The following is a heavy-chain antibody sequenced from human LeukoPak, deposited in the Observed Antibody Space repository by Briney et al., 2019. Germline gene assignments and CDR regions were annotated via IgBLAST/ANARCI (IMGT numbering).Heavy chain of an antibody. Sequence: GESLKISGKGSGYSFTTYWIGWVRQMPGKGLEWMGIIYPGDSDTRYSPSFQGQVTISAAKSISTAYLQWSSLKASDTAMYYCARWGSGYDSDVLDYWGQGTLDTVSS. V-gene: IGHV5-51*01. CDR3: ARWGSGYDSDVLDY. CDR2: IYPGDSDT. D-gene: IGHD5-12*01. CDR1: GYSFTTYW. J-gene: IGHJ4*02.